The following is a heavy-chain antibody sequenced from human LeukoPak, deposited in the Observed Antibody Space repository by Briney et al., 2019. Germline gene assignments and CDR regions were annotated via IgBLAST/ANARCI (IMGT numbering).Heavy chain of an antibody. J-gene: IGHJ5*02. CDR2: IYYGENT. D-gene: IGHD3-3*01. CDR3: ARGLSYDFWSGFQSCWFDP. V-gene: IGHV4-39*07. Sequence: PSETLSLTCTVSGGSISSGPYYWGWIRQPPGKGLEWIGNIYYGENTNYNPSLKSRVTISVDTSKNQFSLKLSSVTAADTAVYYCARGLSYDFWSGFQSCWFDPWGQGTLVTVSS. CDR1: GGSISSGPYY.